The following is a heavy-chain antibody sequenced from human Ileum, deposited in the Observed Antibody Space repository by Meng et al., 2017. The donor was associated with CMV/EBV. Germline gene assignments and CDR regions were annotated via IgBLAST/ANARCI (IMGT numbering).Heavy chain of an antibody. Sequence: SGGPISSGGQYWSWIRQHPGKGLEWIGSIHYSGNTFYNSSLKSRTTISVDTSANQLSLNLNSVTASDTAVYYCARLGNLDRYFDSWGQGTLVTVSS. J-gene: IGHJ4*02. V-gene: IGHV4-31*02. CDR1: GGPISSGGQY. D-gene: IGHD3-16*02. CDR2: IHYSGNT. CDR3: ARLGNLDRYFDS.